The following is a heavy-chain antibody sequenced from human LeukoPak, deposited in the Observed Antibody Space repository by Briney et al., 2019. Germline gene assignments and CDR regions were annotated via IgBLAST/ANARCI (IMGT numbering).Heavy chain of an antibody. CDR3: VKGSGWYFDY. V-gene: IGHV3-11*04. Sequence: GGSLRLSCAASGFTFSDYYMSWIRQAPGKGLEWVSYISSNSATIYYADSVKGRFTISRDNSKNTLYLQMNSLRADDTSVYYCVKGSGWYFDYWGQGNLVTVSS. CDR2: ISSNSATI. CDR1: GFTFSDYY. D-gene: IGHD6-19*01. J-gene: IGHJ4*02.